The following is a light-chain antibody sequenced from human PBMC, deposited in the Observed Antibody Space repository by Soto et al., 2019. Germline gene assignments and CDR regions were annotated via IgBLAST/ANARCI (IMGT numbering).Light chain of an antibody. J-gene: IGKJ3*01. CDR1: QSVSSN. V-gene: IGKV3-15*01. CDR2: DAS. CDR3: QQYNTWPLT. Sequence: ETVMTQSPATLSVSPGERPTLSCRASQSVSSNLAWYQQQPGQAPRLLIYDASTRATGIPARFSGSGSGKEFTLTISSLQSEDFAVYYCQQYNTWPLTCGPGTKVDIK.